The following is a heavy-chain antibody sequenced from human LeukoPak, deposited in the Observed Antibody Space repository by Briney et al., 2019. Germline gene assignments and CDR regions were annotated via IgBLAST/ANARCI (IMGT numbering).Heavy chain of an antibody. CDR1: GDSISSSSYY. V-gene: IGHV4-39*07. J-gene: IGHJ3*02. D-gene: IGHD4-23*01. Sequence: PSETLSLTCTVSGDSISSSSYYWGRIRQPPGKELEWIGSIYYSGSTYYNPSLNSRVTISVDTYKNQFSLKLSSVTAADTAVYYCARDYLGGNPDAFDIWGQGTMVTVSS. CDR2: IYYSGST. CDR3: ARDYLGGNPDAFDI.